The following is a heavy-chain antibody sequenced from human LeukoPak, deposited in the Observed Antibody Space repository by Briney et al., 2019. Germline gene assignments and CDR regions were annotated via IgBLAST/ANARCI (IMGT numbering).Heavy chain of an antibody. CDR3: SKQVDFDPADAFDV. V-gene: IGHV3-23*01. Sequence: GGSLRLSCAASGFAFGSYAMGWVRQAPGKGLEWVSAISGSDDSTYYADSVKGPFTTSRDKSKNTLYLQMNSLRAEDTAVYYCSKQVDFDPADAFDVWGQGTLATVSS. CDR2: ISGSDDST. CDR1: GFAFGSYA. J-gene: IGHJ3*01. D-gene: IGHD3-9*01.